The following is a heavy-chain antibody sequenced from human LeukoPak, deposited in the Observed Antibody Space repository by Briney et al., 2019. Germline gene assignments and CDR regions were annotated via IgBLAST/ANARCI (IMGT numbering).Heavy chain of an antibody. J-gene: IGHJ3*02. CDR3: ASTSGSYGAFDI. CDR2: IIPIFGTA. D-gene: IGHD1-26*01. V-gene: IGHV1-69*06. CDR1: GGTFSSYA. Sequence: SVKVSCKASGGTFSSYAISWVRQAPGQGLEWMGGIIPIFGTANYAQKFQGRVTITADKSTSTAYMELSSLRSEDTAVYYCASTSGSYGAFDIWGQGTMVTVSS.